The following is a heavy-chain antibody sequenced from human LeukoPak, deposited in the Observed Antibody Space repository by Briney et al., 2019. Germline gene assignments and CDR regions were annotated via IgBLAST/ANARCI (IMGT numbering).Heavy chain of an antibody. CDR2: IYHSGST. V-gene: IGHV4-4*02. CDR1: GGFISSNNW. D-gene: IGHD3-9*01. CDR3: ARKGPYYNSLTGYYKNGLDV. Sequence: SETLSLTCAVSGGFISSNNWWNWVRQPPGKGLEWVGEIYHSGSTNYNPSLESRVTISVDKSKNQFSMKLSSVTAADTAVYYRARKGPYYNSLTGYYKNGLDVWGKGTTVFVSS. J-gene: IGHJ6*04.